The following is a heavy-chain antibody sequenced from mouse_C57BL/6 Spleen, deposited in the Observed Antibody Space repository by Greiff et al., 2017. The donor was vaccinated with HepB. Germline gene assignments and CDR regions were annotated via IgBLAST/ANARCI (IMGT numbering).Heavy chain of an antibody. Sequence: EVQLVESGGGLVQPGGSLKLSCAASGFTFSDYYMYWVRQTPEKRLEWVAYISNGGGSTYYPDTVKGRFTISRDNAKNTLYLQMSRLKSEDTAMYYCARQVLTGYYFDYWGQGTTLTVSS. D-gene: IGHD4-1*01. J-gene: IGHJ2*01. CDR2: ISNGGGST. V-gene: IGHV5-12*01. CDR3: ARQVLTGYYFDY. CDR1: GFTFSDYY.